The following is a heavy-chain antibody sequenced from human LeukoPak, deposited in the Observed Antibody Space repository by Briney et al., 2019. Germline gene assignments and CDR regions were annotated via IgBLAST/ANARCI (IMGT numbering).Heavy chain of an antibody. V-gene: IGHV1-69*13. CDR3: AREEDYYDSSGYGSFDP. CDR1: GGTFSSYA. Sequence: SVKVSCTASGGTFSSYAISWVRQAPGQGLEWMGGIIPIFGTANYAQKFQGRVTITADESTSTAYMELSSLRSEDTAVYYCAREEDYYDSSGYGSFDPWGQGTLVTVSS. CDR2: IIPIFGTA. D-gene: IGHD3-22*01. J-gene: IGHJ5*02.